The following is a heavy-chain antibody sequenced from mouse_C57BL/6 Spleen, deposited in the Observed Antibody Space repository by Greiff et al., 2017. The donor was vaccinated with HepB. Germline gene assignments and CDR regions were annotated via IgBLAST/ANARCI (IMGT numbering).Heavy chain of an antibody. CDR2: IDPETGGT. CDR1: GYTFTDYE. V-gene: IGHV1-15*01. D-gene: IGHD2-3*01. CDR3: TRGDGYYVPFDY. Sequence: QVHVKQSGAELVRPGASVTLSCKASGYTFTDYEMHWVKQTPVHGLEWIGAIDPETGGTAYNQKFKGKAILTADKSSSTAYMELRSLTSEDSAVYYCTRGDGYYVPFDYWGQGTTLTVSS. J-gene: IGHJ2*01.